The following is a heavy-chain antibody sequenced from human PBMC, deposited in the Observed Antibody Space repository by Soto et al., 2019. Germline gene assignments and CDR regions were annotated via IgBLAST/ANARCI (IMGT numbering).Heavy chain of an antibody. CDR3: ARGDYGSGSYRKSNWFDP. CDR1: GGSISSYY. D-gene: IGHD3-10*01. Sequence: SETMSLTCTVSGGSISSYYWSWIRQPPGKGLEWIGYIYYSGSTNYNPSLKSRVTISVDTSKNQFSLKLSSVTAADTAVYYCARGDYGSGSYRKSNWFDPWGQGTLVTVSS. CDR2: IYYSGST. J-gene: IGHJ5*02. V-gene: IGHV4-59*01.